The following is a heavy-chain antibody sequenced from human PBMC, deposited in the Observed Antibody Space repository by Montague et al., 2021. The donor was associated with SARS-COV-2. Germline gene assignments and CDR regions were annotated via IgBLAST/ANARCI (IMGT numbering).Heavy chain of an antibody. CDR1: GFTFSSYD. J-gene: IGHJ6*02. CDR3: AREYSAPRWFGEYNRYGMDV. Sequence: FLRLSCAASGFTFSSYDMHWVRQAPGKGLEWVAVIWYDGSNQYYGDSVKGRFTISRDNSKNTLYLQMNILRAEDTAVYYCAREYSAPRWFGEYNRYGMDVWGQGTTVTVSS. CDR2: IWYDGSNQ. V-gene: IGHV3-33*08. D-gene: IGHD3-10*01.